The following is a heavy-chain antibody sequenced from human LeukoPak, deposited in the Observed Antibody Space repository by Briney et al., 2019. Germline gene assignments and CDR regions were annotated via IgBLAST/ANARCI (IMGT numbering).Heavy chain of an antibody. CDR1: GFTFSSYW. V-gene: IGHV3-23*01. Sequence: GGSLRLSCAASGFTFSSYWMSWVRQAPGKGLEWVSAISGSGGSTYYADSVKGRFTISRDNSKNTLYLQMNSLRAEDTAVYYCAKVPGWDYYFDYWGQGTLVTVSS. CDR2: ISGSGGST. CDR3: AKVPGWDYYFDY. D-gene: IGHD1-1*01. J-gene: IGHJ4*02.